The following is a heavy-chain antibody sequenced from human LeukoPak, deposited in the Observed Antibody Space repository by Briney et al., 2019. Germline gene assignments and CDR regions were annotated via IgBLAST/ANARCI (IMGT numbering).Heavy chain of an antibody. Sequence: GESLRISCKGSGYSFTSYWISWVRQMPGKGLEWMGRIDPSDSYTNYSPSFQRHVTISADKSISTAYLQWSSLKASDTAMYYCARLTTAMVRRGYYFDYWGQGTLVTVSS. CDR2: IDPSDSYT. V-gene: IGHV5-10-1*01. CDR3: ARLTTAMVRRGYYFDY. CDR1: GYSFTSYW. D-gene: IGHD5-18*01. J-gene: IGHJ4*02.